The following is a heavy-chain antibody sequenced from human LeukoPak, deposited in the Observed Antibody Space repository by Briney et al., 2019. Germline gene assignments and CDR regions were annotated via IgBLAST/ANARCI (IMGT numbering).Heavy chain of an antibody. CDR3: ARDHIVVVPAAHYYYYGIDV. D-gene: IGHD2-2*01. V-gene: IGHV3-30-3*01. CDR1: GFTFSSYA. CDR2: ISYDGSNK. J-gene: IGHJ6*02. Sequence: PGGSLRLSCAASGFTFSSYAMHWVRQAPGKGLEWVAVISYDGSNKYYADSVKGRFTISRDNSKNTLYLQMNSLRAEDTAVYYCARDHIVVVPAAHYYYYGIDVWGQGTTVTVSS.